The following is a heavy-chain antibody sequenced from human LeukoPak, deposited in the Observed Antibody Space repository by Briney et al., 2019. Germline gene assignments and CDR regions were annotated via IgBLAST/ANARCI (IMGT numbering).Heavy chain of an antibody. Sequence: PGGSLRLSCAASGFTVSSNYMSWVRQAPGKGLEWVSVIYSGGSTYYADSVKGRFTISRDNSKNTLYLQMNSLRAEDTAVYYCASGVYCSSTSCYGGFDYWGQGTLVTVSS. CDR2: IYSGGST. V-gene: IGHV3-53*01. J-gene: IGHJ4*02. CDR3: ASGVYCSSTSCYGGFDY. D-gene: IGHD2-2*01. CDR1: GFTVSSNY.